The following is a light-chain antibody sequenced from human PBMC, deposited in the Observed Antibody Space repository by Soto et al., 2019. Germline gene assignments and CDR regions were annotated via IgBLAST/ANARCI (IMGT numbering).Light chain of an antibody. Sequence: DIPMTQSPSSLSASVGDRVTITCRASQSISSYLNWYQQKPGKDPKIMIYAASSLQSGVPSRFSGSGSGTDFNLTISSLQPEDFATYAGQQRYNSPQTCGQATKV. CDR1: QSISSY. V-gene: IGKV1-39*01. J-gene: IGKJ1*01. CDR2: AAS. CDR3: QQRYNSPQT.